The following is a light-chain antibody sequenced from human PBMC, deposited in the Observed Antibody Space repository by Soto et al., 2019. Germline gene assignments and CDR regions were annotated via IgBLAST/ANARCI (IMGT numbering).Light chain of an antibody. Sequence: DIQMTQSPSSLSASVGDRVTVTCQASQDINIYLNWYHQRPGKAPRLLIYGASNLKAGVPSRFIGNGSATDFNFTVTNLQPEDIATYYCQQYDSVPRNFGGGTKVEIQ. V-gene: IGKV1-33*01. CDR1: QDINIY. CDR3: QQYDSVPRN. J-gene: IGKJ4*01. CDR2: GAS.